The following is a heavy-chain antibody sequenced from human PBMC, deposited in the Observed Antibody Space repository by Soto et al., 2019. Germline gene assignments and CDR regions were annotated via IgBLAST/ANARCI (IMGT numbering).Heavy chain of an antibody. CDR3: ARGAADYGDAFDI. CDR1: GDSTSRGGYY. CDR2: IYWSGNT. Sequence: SETLSLTCRVSGDSTSRGGYYWSWIRQHPGKGLEWIGYIYWSGNTYFNPSLKSRVSISLGTSSNQFSLNLTSVTAADTAVYYCARGAADYGDAFDIWGQGITVTVS. V-gene: IGHV4-31*03. J-gene: IGHJ3*02. D-gene: IGHD4-17*01.